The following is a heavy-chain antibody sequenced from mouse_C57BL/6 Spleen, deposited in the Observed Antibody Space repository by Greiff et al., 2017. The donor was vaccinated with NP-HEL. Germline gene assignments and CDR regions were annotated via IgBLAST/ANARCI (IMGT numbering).Heavy chain of an antibody. CDR2: IDPSDSYT. CDR3: ARREGNYVLYFDY. J-gene: IGHJ2*01. Sequence: QVQLQQPGAELVKPGASVKLSCKASGYTFTSYWMQWVKQRPGQGLEWIGEIDPSDSYTNYNQKFKGKATLTVDTYSSTAYMQLSSLTSEDSAVYYCARREGNYVLYFDYWGQGTTLTVSS. V-gene: IGHV1-50*01. CDR1: GYTFTSYW. D-gene: IGHD2-1*01.